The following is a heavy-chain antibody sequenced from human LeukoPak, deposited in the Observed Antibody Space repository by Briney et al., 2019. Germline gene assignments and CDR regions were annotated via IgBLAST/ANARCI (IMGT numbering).Heavy chain of an antibody. J-gene: IGHJ5*02. V-gene: IGHV4-39*07. CDR2: IYYTGST. CDR3: ASEYVVVVAAIMWKWFDP. CDR1: GGSIRSSSYY. D-gene: IGHD2-15*01. Sequence: PSETLSLTCTVSGGSIRSSSYYWGWIRQSPRKGLEWIGSIYYTGSTYYNPSLKSRVTISVDTSKNQFSLKLSSVTAADTAVYYCASEYVVVVAAIMWKWFDPWGQGTLVTVSS.